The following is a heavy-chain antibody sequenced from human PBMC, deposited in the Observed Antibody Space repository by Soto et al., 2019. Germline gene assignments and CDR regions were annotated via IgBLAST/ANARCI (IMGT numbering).Heavy chain of an antibody. CDR3: AKPYSGSPPKNFDY. CDR1: GFSFSIYG. CDR2: ISYDGSYK. D-gene: IGHD1-26*01. V-gene: IGHV3-30*18. Sequence: GGSLRLSCAAPGFSFSIYGMYWVRQAPGKGLEWVAAISYDGSYKYYADSVKGRFTISRDNSKNTLFLQMNSLRAEDTAVYYCAKPYSGSPPKNFDYWGQGTLVTVSS. J-gene: IGHJ4*02.